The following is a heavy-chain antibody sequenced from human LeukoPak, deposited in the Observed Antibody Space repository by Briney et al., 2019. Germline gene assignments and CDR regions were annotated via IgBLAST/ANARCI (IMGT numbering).Heavy chain of an antibody. J-gene: IGHJ4*02. CDR3: VRITVVPDY. D-gene: IGHD4-23*01. Sequence: GGSLRLSRAASGFTFTSYEMNWVRQAPGKGLEWVSYISSSGKTIYYADSVKGRFTISRDNAKNSLYLQMNSLRAEDTAVYYCVRITVVPDYWGQGTLVTVSS. CDR2: ISSSGKTI. CDR1: GFTFTSYE. V-gene: IGHV3-48*03.